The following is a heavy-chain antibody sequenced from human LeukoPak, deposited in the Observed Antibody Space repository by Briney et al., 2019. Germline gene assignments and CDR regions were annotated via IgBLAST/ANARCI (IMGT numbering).Heavy chain of an antibody. V-gene: IGHV6-1*01. CDR1: GDSVSSNSAA. D-gene: IGHD3-22*01. J-gene: IGHJ3*01. CDR2: TYYRSKWYN. CDR3: ARASSGNHRYRVDV. Sequence: QTLSLTCAISGDSVSSNSAAWNWIRQSPSRVLESLGRTYYRSKWYNDYAVSVKTRITINPNTSRNQFSLQLNSVTPEDTAAYYCARASSGNHRYRVDVWGQGTMVTVSS.